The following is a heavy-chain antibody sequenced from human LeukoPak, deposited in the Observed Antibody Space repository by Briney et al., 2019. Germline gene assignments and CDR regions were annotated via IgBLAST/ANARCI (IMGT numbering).Heavy chain of an antibody. CDR1: GFTFSSYA. J-gene: IGHJ4*02. Sequence: GGSLRLSCAASGFTFSSYAMSWVRHTPGKGLEWVSAISGSGSKTYYLESVKGRFTISRDNSNNTLYLLMDSLRAEDTALYYCAKHRRVAAGSNSDCWGQGSLVTVSS. V-gene: IGHV3-23*01. D-gene: IGHD6-13*01. CDR2: ISGSGSKT. CDR3: AKHRRVAAGSNSDC.